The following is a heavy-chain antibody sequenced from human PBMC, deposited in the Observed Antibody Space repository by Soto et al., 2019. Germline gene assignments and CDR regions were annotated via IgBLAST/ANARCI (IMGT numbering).Heavy chain of an antibody. CDR3: AHSRPPRLLDY. D-gene: IGHD6-6*01. Sequence: QITLKESGPTLVKPTQPLTLTCTFSGFSLSTSGVGVGWIRQPPGKALEWLALIYWDDDKRYSSSLNSRLTITKDTSKNQVVLTITNMDPVDTATYYCAHSRPPRLLDYWGQGTLVTVSS. CDR1: GFSLSTSGVG. CDR2: IYWDDDK. J-gene: IGHJ4*02. V-gene: IGHV2-5*02.